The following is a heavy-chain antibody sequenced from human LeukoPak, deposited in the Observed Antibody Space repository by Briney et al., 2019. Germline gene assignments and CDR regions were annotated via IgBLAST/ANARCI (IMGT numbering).Heavy chain of an antibody. V-gene: IGHV4-39*01. J-gene: IGHJ4*02. CDR1: GFTFSNAW. D-gene: IGHD6-6*01. CDR2: IYYSGST. Sequence: PGGSLRLSCAASGFTFSNAWMSWVRQPPGKGLEWIGSIYYSGSTYYNPSLKSRVTISVDTSKNQFSLKVSSVTAADTAVYYCAREKYSPGAVDYWGQGSLVTVSS. CDR3: AREKYSPGAVDY.